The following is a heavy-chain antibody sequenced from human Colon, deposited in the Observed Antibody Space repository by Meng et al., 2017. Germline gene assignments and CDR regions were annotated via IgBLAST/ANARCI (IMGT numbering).Heavy chain of an antibody. Sequence: QVQLQQAGPGLVKPSQTPSLTCAISGDSVSSKRAAWSWIRQSPSRGLEWLGGTYYRSKWYNDYAVSVKSRISITPDTSKNQFSLRLNSVTPEDTAVYYCASTENHFWGQGTLVTVSS. J-gene: IGHJ4*02. V-gene: IGHV6-1*01. CDR1: GDSVSSKRAA. D-gene: IGHD1-26*01. CDR3: ASTENHF. CDR2: TYYRSKWYN.